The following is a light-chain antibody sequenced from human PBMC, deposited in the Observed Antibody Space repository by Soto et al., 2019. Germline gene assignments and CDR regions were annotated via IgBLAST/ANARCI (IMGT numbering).Light chain of an antibody. CDR2: AAS. J-gene: IGKJ5*01. V-gene: IGKV1-39*01. CDR3: QQSYSTPH. CDR1: QSISSY. Sequence: DIQMTQSPSFLSASVGDRVAITCRASQSISSYLNWYQQKPGKAPKLLIYAASSLQSGAPSRFSGSGSGTDFTLTISSLQPEDFATYYCQQSYSTPHFGQGTRLEIK.